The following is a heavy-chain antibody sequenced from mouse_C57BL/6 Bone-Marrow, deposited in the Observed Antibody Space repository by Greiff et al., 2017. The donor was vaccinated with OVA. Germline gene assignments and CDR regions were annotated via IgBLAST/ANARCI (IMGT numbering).Heavy chain of an antibody. V-gene: IGHV5-12*01. D-gene: IGHD1-1*01. J-gene: IGHJ1*03. CDR2: ISNGGGST. CDR1: GFTFSDYY. CDR3: ARHWNPPITTVVGGDWYFDV. Sequence: EVKVEESGGGLVQPGGSLKLSCGASGFTFSDYYMYWVRQTPEKRLEWVAYISNGGGSTYYPDTVKGRFTISRDNAKNTLYLQMSRLKSEDTAMYYCARHWNPPITTVVGGDWYFDVWGTGTTVTVSS.